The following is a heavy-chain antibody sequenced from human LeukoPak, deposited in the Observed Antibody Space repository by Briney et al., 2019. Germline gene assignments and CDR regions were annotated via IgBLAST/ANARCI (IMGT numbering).Heavy chain of an antibody. CDR3: ARDVLVRSSGYLDY. J-gene: IGHJ4*02. V-gene: IGHV1-2*02. D-gene: IGHD3-22*01. Sequence: ASVKVSCKASGYTFTGYYMHWVRQAPGQGLEWMGWINPNSGGTNYAQKFQGRVTITADKSTSTAYMELSSLRSEDTAVYYCARDVLVRSSGYLDYWGQGTLVTVSS. CDR2: INPNSGGT. CDR1: GYTFTGYY.